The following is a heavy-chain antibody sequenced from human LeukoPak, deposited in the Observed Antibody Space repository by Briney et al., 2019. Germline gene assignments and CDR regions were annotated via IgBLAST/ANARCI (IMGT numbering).Heavy chain of an antibody. CDR1: GFTVSSNY. D-gene: IGHD6-19*01. CDR2: IYSGGST. Sequence: GGSLRLSCAASGFTVSSNYMSWVRQAPGKGLEWVSVIYSGGSTYYADSVKGRFTISRDNSKNTLYLQMNSLRAEDTAVYYCARSQNIAVTNTGFYYWGQGTLVTVSS. V-gene: IGHV3-53*01. CDR3: ARSQNIAVTNTGFYY. J-gene: IGHJ4*02.